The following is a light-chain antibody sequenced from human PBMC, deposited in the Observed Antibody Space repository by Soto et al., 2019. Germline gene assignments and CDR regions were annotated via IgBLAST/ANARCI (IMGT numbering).Light chain of an antibody. J-gene: IGKJ1*01. CDR2: GAS. CDR1: QTINNN. Sequence: VMTQAPATLSVSPGERVTLSCRASQTINNNVAWYQLKDGQVPRLLIYGASTRATDIPARFSGSGSGTEFTLTISSLQPGDFATYYCQHYNSYPWTFGQGTKVDIK. CDR3: QHYNSYPWT. V-gene: IGKV3-15*01.